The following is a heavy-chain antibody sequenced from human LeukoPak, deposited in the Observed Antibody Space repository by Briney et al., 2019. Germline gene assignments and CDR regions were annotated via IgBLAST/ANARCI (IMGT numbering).Heavy chain of an antibody. Sequence: ASVKVSCKASGYTFTGYYMHWVRQAPGQGLEWMGWINPNSGGTNYAQKFQGRVTMTRDTSISTAYMELSRLRSDDTAVYYCARDRTGAVPGSYWGQGTLVTVSS. V-gene: IGHV1-2*02. CDR3: ARDRTGAVPGSY. CDR2: INPNSGGT. D-gene: IGHD3-10*01. J-gene: IGHJ4*02. CDR1: GYTFTGYY.